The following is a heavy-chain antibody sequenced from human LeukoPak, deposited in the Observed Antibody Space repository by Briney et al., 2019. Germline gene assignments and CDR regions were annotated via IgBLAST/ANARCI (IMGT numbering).Heavy chain of an antibody. Sequence: GGSLRLSCGASGFTFSNYWMHWVRQAPGKGLVWASRINSDGSSTSYADSVKGRFTISRDNAKNTLYLQMNSLRAEDTAVYYCARGQNNWFDPWGQGTLVTVSS. J-gene: IGHJ5*02. CDR2: INSDGSST. CDR1: GFTFSNYW. CDR3: ARGQNNWFDP. V-gene: IGHV3-74*01.